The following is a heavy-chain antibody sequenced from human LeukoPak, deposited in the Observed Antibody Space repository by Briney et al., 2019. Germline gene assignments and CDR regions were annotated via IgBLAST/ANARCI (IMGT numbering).Heavy chain of an antibody. CDR3: STRTERYSSSVVDY. V-gene: IGHV4-34*01. CDR1: GGSFSGYY. D-gene: IGHD6-6*01. CDR2: INHSGST. J-gene: IGHJ4*02. Sequence: SETLSLTCAVYGGSFSGYYWSWIRQPPGKGLEWIGEINHSGSTNYNPSLKSRVTISVDTSKNQFSLKLSSVTAADTAVYYCSTRTERYSSSVVDYWGQGTLVTVSS.